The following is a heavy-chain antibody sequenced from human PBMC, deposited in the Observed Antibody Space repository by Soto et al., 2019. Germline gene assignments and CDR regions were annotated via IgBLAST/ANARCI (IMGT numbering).Heavy chain of an antibody. Sequence: GGSLRLSCAASGFTFSSYGMHWVRQAPGKGLEWVAVIWYDGSNKYYADSVKGRFTISRDNSKNTLYLQMNSLRAEDTAVYYCARESDGDHEYFQHWGQGTLVTVSS. J-gene: IGHJ1*01. CDR3: ARESDGDHEYFQH. CDR1: GFTFSSYG. CDR2: IWYDGSNK. D-gene: IGHD4-17*01. V-gene: IGHV3-33*01.